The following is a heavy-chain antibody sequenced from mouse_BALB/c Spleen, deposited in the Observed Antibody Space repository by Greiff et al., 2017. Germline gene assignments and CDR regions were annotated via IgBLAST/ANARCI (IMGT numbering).Heavy chain of an antibody. CDR2: IWAGGST. CDR1: GFSLTSYG. CDR3: ARDEETSYGNYVAY. V-gene: IGHV2-9*02. D-gene: IGHD2-1*01. Sequence: VQLQQSGPGLVAPSQSLSITCNVSGFSLTSYGVHWVRQPPGKGLEWLGVIWAGGSTNYNSALMSRLSISKDNSKSQVFLKMNSLQTDDTAMYYCARDEETSYGNYVAYWGQGTLVTVSA. J-gene: IGHJ3*01.